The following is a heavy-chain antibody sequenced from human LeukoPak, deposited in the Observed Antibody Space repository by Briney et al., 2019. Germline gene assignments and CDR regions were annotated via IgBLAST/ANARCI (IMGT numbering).Heavy chain of an antibody. V-gene: IGHV6-1*01. CDR3: ARVLDVGPTYFDY. CDR2: TYYRSKWYN. CDR1: GVSVSSNTAA. Sequence: SQTLSLTCAISGVSVSSNTAAWNWIRQSPSRGLEWLGRTYYRSKWYNDYAVSVKSRITINPDTSKNQFSLQLNSVTPEDTAVYFYARVLDVGPTYFDYWGQGTLVTVSS. D-gene: IGHD1-26*01. J-gene: IGHJ4*02.